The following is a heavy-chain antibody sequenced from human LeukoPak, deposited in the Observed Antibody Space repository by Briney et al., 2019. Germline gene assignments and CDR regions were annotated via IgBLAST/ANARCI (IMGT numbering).Heavy chain of an antibody. J-gene: IGHJ5*02. Sequence: SETLSLTCTVSGGSISSSSYYWGWIRQPPGKGLEWIGSIYYSGSTYYNPSLKSRVTISVDTSKNQFSLKLSSVTAADTAVYYCARGPYGSGISNWFDPWGQGTLVIVSS. CDR2: IYYSGST. CDR3: ARGPYGSGISNWFDP. D-gene: IGHD3-10*01. V-gene: IGHV4-39*07. CDR1: GGSISSSSYY.